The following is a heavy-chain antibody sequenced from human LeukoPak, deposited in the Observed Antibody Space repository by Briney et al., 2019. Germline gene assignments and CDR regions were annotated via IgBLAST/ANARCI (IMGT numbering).Heavy chain of an antibody. CDR3: ARARITISSYYFDY. D-gene: IGHD3-3*01. V-gene: IGHV4-30-2*01. CDR1: GGSISSGGYS. Sequence: PSETLSLTCTVSGGSISSGGYSWSWIRQPPGKGLEWIGYIYHSGSTYYNPSLKSRVTISVDRSKNQFSLKLSSVTAADTAVYYCARARITISSYYFDYWGQGTLVTVSS. J-gene: IGHJ4*02. CDR2: IYHSGST.